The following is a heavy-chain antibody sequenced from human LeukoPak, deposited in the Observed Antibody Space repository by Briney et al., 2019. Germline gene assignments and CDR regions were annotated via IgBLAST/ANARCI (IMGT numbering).Heavy chain of an antibody. CDR2: IRYDGSNK. D-gene: IGHD6-19*01. CDR3: AKETTSAWYATMVDY. J-gene: IGHJ4*02. V-gene: IGHV3-30*02. Sequence: PGGSLRLSCAASGFTFSSYGMHWVRQAPGKGLEWVAFIRYDGSNKYYADSVKGRFTISRDNSKNTLYLQMNSLRAEDTALYYCAKETTSAWYATMVDYWGQGTLVTVSS. CDR1: GFTFSSYG.